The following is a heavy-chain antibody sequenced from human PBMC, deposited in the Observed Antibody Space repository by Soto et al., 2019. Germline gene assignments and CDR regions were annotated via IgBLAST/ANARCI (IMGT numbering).Heavy chain of an antibody. D-gene: IGHD2-21*02. V-gene: IGHV3-48*02. CDR3: ARGAPSGCIYCGVDCYDAFDI. Sequence: EVQLVESGGGLVQPGGSLRLSCAASGFTFSSYSMNWVRQAPGKGLEWVSYISSSSSTIYYADSVKGRFTISRDNAKNSLYLQMNSLRDADTGVYYCARGAPSGCIYCGVDCYDAFDIWGQGTMVTVSS. CDR2: ISSSSSTI. CDR1: GFTFSSYS. J-gene: IGHJ3*02.